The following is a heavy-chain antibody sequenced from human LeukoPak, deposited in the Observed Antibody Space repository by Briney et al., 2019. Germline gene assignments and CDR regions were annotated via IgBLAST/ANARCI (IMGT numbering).Heavy chain of an antibody. CDR2: ISAYNGNT. V-gene: IGHV1-18*01. D-gene: IGHD2-15*01. J-gene: IGHJ6*02. CDR1: GYTFTSYG. Sequence: ASVKVSCKASGYTFTSYGISWVRQAPGQGLEWMGWISAYNGNTNYAQKLQGRVTMTTDTSTSTAYMELRSLRFDDTAVYYCARDGVWVVAAANYYYYGMDVWGQGTTVTVSS. CDR3: ARDGVWVVAAANYYYYGMDV.